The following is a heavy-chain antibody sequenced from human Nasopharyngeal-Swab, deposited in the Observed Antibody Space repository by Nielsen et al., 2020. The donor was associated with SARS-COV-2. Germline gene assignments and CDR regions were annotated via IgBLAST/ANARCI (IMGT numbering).Heavy chain of an antibody. Sequence: SVKVSCTASGGTFSSYAISWVRQAPGQGLEWLGGIIPMFDIASYAQRFQGRVTITADKSTNTAYLELTSLRSEDTALYYCARNGPYSSRWYGKPQPYYFFYYALDVWGQGTTVTVSS. CDR2: IIPMFDIA. V-gene: IGHV1-69*10. D-gene: IGHD6-13*01. J-gene: IGHJ6*01. CDR3: ARNGPYSSRWYGKPQPYYFFYYALDV. CDR1: GGTFSSYA.